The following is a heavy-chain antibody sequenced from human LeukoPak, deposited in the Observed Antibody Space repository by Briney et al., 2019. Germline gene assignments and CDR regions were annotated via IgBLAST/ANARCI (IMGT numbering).Heavy chain of an antibody. V-gene: IGHV4-34*01. CDR1: GGSFSGYY. Sequence: SETLSLTCAVYGGSFSGYYWSWIRQPPGKGLEWIGEINHSGSTNYNPSLKSRVTKSVDTSKNQFSLKLSSVTAADTAVYYCARLSSSSRGFWGQGTLVTVSS. CDR2: INHSGST. J-gene: IGHJ4*02. CDR3: ARLSSSSRGF. D-gene: IGHD6-6*01.